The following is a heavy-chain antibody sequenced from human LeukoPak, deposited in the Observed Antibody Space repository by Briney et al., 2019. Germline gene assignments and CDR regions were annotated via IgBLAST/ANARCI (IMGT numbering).Heavy chain of an antibody. Sequence: GGSLRLSCAASGFTFTSYAISWVRQAPGKGLEWVSVISGSGGTTYYSDSVKGRFTISRDNSKNTLYLQMNSLRAEDTAVYYCAKDCNGGNCYIDYWGQGTLVTVAS. CDR3: AKDCNGGNCYIDY. CDR2: ISGSGGTT. J-gene: IGHJ4*02. V-gene: IGHV3-23*01. D-gene: IGHD2-15*01. CDR1: GFTFTSYA.